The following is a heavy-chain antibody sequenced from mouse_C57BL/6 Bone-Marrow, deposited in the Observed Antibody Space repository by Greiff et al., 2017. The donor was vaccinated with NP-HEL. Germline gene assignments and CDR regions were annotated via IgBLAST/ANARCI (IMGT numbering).Heavy chain of an antibody. Sequence: QVQLKQSGAELVRPGTSVKMSCKASGYTFTNYWIGWAKQRPGHGLEWIGDIYPGGGYTNYNEKFKGKATLTADKSASTAYRQFSSLTSEDSAIYYCARMDYGSSFYAMDYWGQGTSVTVSS. CDR3: ARMDYGSSFYAMDY. CDR2: IYPGGGYT. V-gene: IGHV1-63*01. D-gene: IGHD1-1*01. CDR1: GYTFTNYW. J-gene: IGHJ4*01.